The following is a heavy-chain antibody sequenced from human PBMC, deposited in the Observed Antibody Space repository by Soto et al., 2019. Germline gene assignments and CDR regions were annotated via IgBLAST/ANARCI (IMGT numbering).Heavy chain of an antibody. Sequence: QVQLVQSRDEVKKPGASVKVSCKVSGNIFTSQYMHWVRQAPGQGLEWMAMINPSGGRTSYAQMFQGRVTMTRDTSTSTVHMELSSLRSEDTAVYYCFRDVGDWGQGTLVTVSS. V-gene: IGHV1-46*03. D-gene: IGHD3-3*01. CDR3: FRDVGD. J-gene: IGHJ4*02. CDR2: INPSGGRT. CDR1: GNIFTSQY.